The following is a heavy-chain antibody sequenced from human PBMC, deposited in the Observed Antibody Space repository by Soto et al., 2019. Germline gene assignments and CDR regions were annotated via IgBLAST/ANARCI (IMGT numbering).Heavy chain of an antibody. CDR1: GGSFSGYY. J-gene: IGHJ4*02. CDR2: INHNGST. D-gene: IGHD6-13*01. V-gene: IGHV4-34*01. Sequence: SETLSLTCAVYGGSFSGYYWSWIRQPPGKGLEWIGEINHNGSTNYNPSLKSRVTISVDTSKNQFSLKLSSVTAADTAVYYCARVQIAAAGIGFDYWGQGTLVTVSS. CDR3: ARVQIAAAGIGFDY.